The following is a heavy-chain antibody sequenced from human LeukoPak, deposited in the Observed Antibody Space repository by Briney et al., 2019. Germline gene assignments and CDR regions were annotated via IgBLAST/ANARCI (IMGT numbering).Heavy chain of an antibody. Sequence: SETLSLTCTVSVYSISSGYYWGWIRQPPGKGLEWIGSIYHSGGTYYNPSLKSRVTISVDTSKNQFSLKLSTVTAADTAVYYCARAGVATWQYWGQGTLVTVSS. J-gene: IGHJ4*02. CDR1: VYSISSGYY. CDR2: IYHSGGT. CDR3: ARAGVATWQY. D-gene: IGHD5-12*01. V-gene: IGHV4-38-2*02.